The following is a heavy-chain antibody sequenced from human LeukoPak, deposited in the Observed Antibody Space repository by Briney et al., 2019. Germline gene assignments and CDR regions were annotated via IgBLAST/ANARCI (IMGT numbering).Heavy chain of an antibody. Sequence: SETLSPTCTVSGGSISSGGYYWSWIRQHPGKGLEWIGYIYYSGSTYYNPSLKSRVTISVDTSKNQFSLKLSSVTAADTAVYYCAREGLETGSLDYWGQGTLVTVSS. V-gene: IGHV4-31*03. CDR2: IYYSGST. CDR1: GGSISSGGYY. CDR3: AREGLETGSLDY. J-gene: IGHJ4*02. D-gene: IGHD1-1*01.